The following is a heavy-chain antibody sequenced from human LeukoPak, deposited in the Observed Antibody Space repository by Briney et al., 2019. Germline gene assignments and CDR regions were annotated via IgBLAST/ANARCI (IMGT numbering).Heavy chain of an antibody. CDR2: INHSGST. CDR1: GYSISSGYY. J-gene: IGHJ4*02. CDR3: ARGLSAREYYYDSSGYYRPLYYFDY. D-gene: IGHD3-22*01. V-gene: IGHV4-34*01. Sequence: PSETLSLTCAVSGYSISSGYYWSWIRQPPGKGLEWIGEINHSGSTNYNPSLKSRVTISVDTSKNQFSLKLSSVTAADTAVYYCARGLSAREYYYDSSGYYRPLYYFDYWGQGTLVTVSS.